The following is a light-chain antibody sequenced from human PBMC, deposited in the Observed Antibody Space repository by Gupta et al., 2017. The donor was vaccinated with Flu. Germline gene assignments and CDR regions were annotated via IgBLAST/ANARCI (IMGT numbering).Light chain of an antibody. CDR2: EDN. J-gene: IGLJ3*02. CDR1: SGSIASNY. CDR3: QSYDSSNQV. Sequence: NFMLTQPHSVSESQGKTVTISCTRSSGSIASNYVQWYQQRPGSAPTTVIYEDNQRPSGVPDRFSGSIDSSSNSASLTISGLKTEDEADYYCQSYDSSNQVFGGGTKLTVL. V-gene: IGLV6-57*03.